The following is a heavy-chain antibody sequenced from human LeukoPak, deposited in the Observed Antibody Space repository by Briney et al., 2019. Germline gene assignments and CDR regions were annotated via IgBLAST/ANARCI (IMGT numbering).Heavy chain of an antibody. V-gene: IGHV3-21*01. Sequence: GGSLRLSCAASGFTFSSYSMNWVRQAPGKGLEWVSSISSSSSSYMYYADSVKGRFTISRDNAKNSLYLQMNSLRAEDTAVYYCARIADYDFWSGYGDYWGQGTLVTVSS. D-gene: IGHD3-3*01. J-gene: IGHJ4*02. CDR1: GFTFSSYS. CDR3: ARIADYDFWSGYGDY. CDR2: ISSSSSSYM.